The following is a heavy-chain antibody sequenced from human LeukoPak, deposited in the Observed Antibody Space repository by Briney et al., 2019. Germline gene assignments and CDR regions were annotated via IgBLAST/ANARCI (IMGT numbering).Heavy chain of an antibody. J-gene: IGHJ4*02. CDR3: AHTTLYSGYDDFDY. CDR2: IYWDDDK. Sequence: SGPTLVKPTQTLTLTCTFSGLSLSASGVGVGWIRQPPGKALEWLALIYWDDDKSYSPSLKSRLTITKDTSKNQVVLTMTNMDPVDTATYYCAHTTLYSGYDDFDYWGQGTLVTVSS. CDR1: GLSLSASGVG. D-gene: IGHD5-12*01. V-gene: IGHV2-5*02.